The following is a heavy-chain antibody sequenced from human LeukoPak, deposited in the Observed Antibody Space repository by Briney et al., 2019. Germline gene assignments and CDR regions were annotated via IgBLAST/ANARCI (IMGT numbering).Heavy chain of an antibody. CDR2: IFDGKTT. D-gene: IGHD5-24*01. J-gene: IGHJ4*02. V-gene: IGHV4-34*12. Sequence: SDTLSLTCAVYGESLNYYYWSWIRQSPGKGLGWIGEIFDGKTTNYNPSLKSRVTISAATSSNQFSLNLKSVTAADTAVYYCASGAWATRLHSWAQGTLVIVSS. CDR3: ASGAWATRLHS. CDR1: GESLNYYY.